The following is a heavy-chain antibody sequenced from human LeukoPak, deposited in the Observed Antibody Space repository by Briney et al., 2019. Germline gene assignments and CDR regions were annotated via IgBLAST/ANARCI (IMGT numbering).Heavy chain of an antibody. J-gene: IGHJ4*02. Sequence: GGSLRLSCAASGFTFSSYAMSWVRQAPGKGLEWVAAMSYDESFDYYGESEKGRFIISRDNSMNTVYLQMNSLRVADTAVYFCAKERQRGISYGGGPFDSWGQGILVTVSS. CDR1: GFTFSSYA. D-gene: IGHD3-16*01. CDR3: AKERQRGISYGGGPFDS. V-gene: IGHV3-30*18. CDR2: MSYDESFD.